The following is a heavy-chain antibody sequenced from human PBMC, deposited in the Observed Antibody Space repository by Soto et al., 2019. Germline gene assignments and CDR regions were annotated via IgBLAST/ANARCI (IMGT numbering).Heavy chain of an antibody. D-gene: IGHD3-3*01. CDR3: ARRVPGAKYYDY. Sequence: PSETLSLTCSVSSVSISNYKWSWIRQTPGRGLEWIGYIYYTGSTNYNPSLKSRVTISVDTSKNQFSLKLSSVTAADTAVYYCARRVPGAKYYDYWGQGTLVTVSS. V-gene: IGHV4-59*08. CDR1: SVSISNYK. J-gene: IGHJ4*02. CDR2: IYYTGST.